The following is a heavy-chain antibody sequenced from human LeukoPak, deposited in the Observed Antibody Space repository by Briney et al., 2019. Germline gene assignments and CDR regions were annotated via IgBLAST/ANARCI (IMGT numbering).Heavy chain of an antibody. Sequence: GGSLRLSCAASGFTFSSYSMNWVRQAPGKGLEWVSSISSSSSSIYYADSVKGRFTISRDNAKNSLYLQMNSLRAEDTAVYYCARVVQYYDSSGYQNWFDPWGQGTLVTVSS. J-gene: IGHJ5*02. CDR3: ARVVQYYDSSGYQNWFDP. CDR1: GFTFSSYS. D-gene: IGHD3-22*01. CDR2: ISSSSSSI. V-gene: IGHV3-21*01.